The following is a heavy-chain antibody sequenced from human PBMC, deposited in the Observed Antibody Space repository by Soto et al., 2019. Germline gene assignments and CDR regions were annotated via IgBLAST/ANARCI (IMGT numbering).Heavy chain of an antibody. V-gene: IGHV2-5*01. J-gene: IGHJ4*02. CDR2: IYWNDDK. D-gene: IGHD6-25*01. CDR3: AHRLGSRGSFDY. Sequence: QINLKESGPTLVKPTQTLTLTCTFSGFSLTTSGLGVGWIRQPPEKAPEWLALIYWNDDKRYSPSLRSRLTITKGTSKNQVFLTMTDMDPVDTATYYCAHRLGSRGSFDYWGQGSLVTVSS. CDR1: GFSLTTSGLG.